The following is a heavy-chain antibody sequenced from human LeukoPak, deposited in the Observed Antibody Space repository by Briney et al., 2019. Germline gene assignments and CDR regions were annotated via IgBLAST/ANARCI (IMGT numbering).Heavy chain of an antibody. CDR3: ARDRQPPGGEHSVPDY. J-gene: IGHJ4*02. CDR2: ISSSSSYI. V-gene: IGHV3-21*01. D-gene: IGHD3-3*02. CDR1: GFTFSSYS. Sequence: NPGGSLRLSCAASGFTFSSYSMNWVRQAPGKGLEWVSSISSSSSYIYYADSVKGRFTISRDNAKNSLYLQMNSLRAEDTAVYYCARDRQPPGGEHSVPDYWGQGTLVTVSS.